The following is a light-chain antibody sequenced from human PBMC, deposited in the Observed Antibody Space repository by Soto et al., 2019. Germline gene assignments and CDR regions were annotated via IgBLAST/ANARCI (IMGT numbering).Light chain of an antibody. Sequence: QSVLSQPASVSGSPGQSITISCTGTSSDVGGYEYVSWYQHQPDKAPKLIIYDVTNRPSGVSTRFSGSKSGNTASLTISGIQTEDEADYYCASITRSGTSVFGTGTKVTVL. CDR3: ASITRSGTSV. CDR2: DVT. CDR1: SSDVGGYEY. V-gene: IGLV2-14*01. J-gene: IGLJ1*01.